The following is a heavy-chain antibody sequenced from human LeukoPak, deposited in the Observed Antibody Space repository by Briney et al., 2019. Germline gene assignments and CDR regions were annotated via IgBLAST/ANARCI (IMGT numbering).Heavy chain of an antibody. CDR1: GGSISSYY. V-gene: IGHV4-59*01. CDR2: IYYSGST. D-gene: IGHD3-22*01. CDR3: ASHYYDSSGYSPFDY. Sequence: KPSETLSLTCTVSGGSISSYYWSWIRQPPGKGLEWIGYIYYSGSTNYNPSLKSRVTMSVDTSKNQFSLKLSSVTAADTAVYYCASHYYDSSGYSPFDYWGRGPLVPVSS. J-gene: IGHJ4*02.